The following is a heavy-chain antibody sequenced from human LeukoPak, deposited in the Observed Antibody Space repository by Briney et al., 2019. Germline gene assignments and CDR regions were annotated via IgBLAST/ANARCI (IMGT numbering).Heavy chain of an antibody. J-gene: IGHJ4*02. D-gene: IGHD7-27*01. V-gene: IGHV3-30*03. Sequence: GGSLRLSCVASGFTFGTYGMHWVRQAPGKGLDWVAAISYDGSDKYYADSVKGRFTISRDKSKNTLYLEMSSLRIEDTAVYYCARETPGAGHFDYWGQGSLVTVSS. CDR2: ISYDGSDK. CDR1: GFTFGTYG. CDR3: ARETPGAGHFDY.